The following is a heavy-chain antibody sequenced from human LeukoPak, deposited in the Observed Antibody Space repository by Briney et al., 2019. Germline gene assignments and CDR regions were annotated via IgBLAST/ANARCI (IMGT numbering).Heavy chain of an antibody. CDR2: IKQDGSEK. D-gene: IGHD2-2*01. CDR3: ASTDTAAIAFDI. Sequence: GGSLRLSCAASGFTFSSYWMSWVRQAPGKGLKWVANIKQDGSEKYYVDSVKGRFTISRDNAKNSLYLQMNSLRAEDTAVYYCASTDTAAIAFDIWGQGTMVTVSS. V-gene: IGHV3-7*01. CDR1: GFTFSSYW. J-gene: IGHJ3*02.